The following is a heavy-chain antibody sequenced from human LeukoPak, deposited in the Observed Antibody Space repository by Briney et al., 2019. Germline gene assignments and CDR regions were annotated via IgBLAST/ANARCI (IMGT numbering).Heavy chain of an antibody. J-gene: IGHJ5*02. CDR1: GLTFSSYS. CDR3: ARDHPFRA. CDR2: INQDGSQK. V-gene: IGHV3-7*01. Sequence: GGSLRLSCAASGLTFSSYSMNWVRQAPGKGLEWVANINQDGSQKYYLDSVKGQFTISRDNAKNSLYLQMNSLRVEDTAVYYCARDHPFRAWGQGSLVTVS.